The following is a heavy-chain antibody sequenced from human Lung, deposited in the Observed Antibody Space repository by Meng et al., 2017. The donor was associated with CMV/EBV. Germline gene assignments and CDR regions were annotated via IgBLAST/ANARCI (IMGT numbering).Heavy chain of an antibody. CDR2: IKQDGSEK. CDR1: DFTMSSYW. Sequence: ESLMFSCAASDFTMSSYWMSWVRQAPGKVLEWVANIKQDGSEKYYVDSMKGRFTISRANAKNSLYLQMISLRAEDTAVYYCAGTAAAGISWSEYFQHWGQGTXVTVSS. CDR3: AGTAAAGISWSEYFQH. J-gene: IGHJ1*01. D-gene: IGHD6-13*01. V-gene: IGHV3-7*01.